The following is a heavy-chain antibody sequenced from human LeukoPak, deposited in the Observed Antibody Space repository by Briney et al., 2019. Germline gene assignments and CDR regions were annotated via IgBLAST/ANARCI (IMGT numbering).Heavy chain of an antibody. CDR3: ATIRHHYYDSSGYYYVPYYYYDGMDV. J-gene: IGHJ6*02. CDR2: IYYSGST. CDR1: GGSISSYY. D-gene: IGHD3-22*01. V-gene: IGHV4-59*08. Sequence: SETLSLTCTVSGGSISSYYWSWIRQPPGKGLEWIGYIYYSGSTNYNPSLKSRVTISVDTSKNQFSLKLSSVTAADTAVYYCATIRHHYYDSSGYYYVPYYYYDGMDVWGQGTTVTVSS.